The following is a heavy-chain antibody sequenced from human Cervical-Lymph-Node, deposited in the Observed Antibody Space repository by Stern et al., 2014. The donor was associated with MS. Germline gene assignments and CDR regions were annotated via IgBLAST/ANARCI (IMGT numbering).Heavy chain of an antibody. CDR2: ISSSGSTI. Sequence: VQLLEPGGGLVKPGGSLRLSCASSGFIFSDYYMSWIRQAPGKGLDWGSYISSSGSTIYYADYVKGRFTISRDNAKNSLYLQMNSLRAEDTSVYYCARDAYNWNDVHYYGMDVWGQGTTVTVSS. V-gene: IGHV3-11*01. CDR1: GFIFSDYY. CDR3: ARDAYNWNDVHYYGMDV. J-gene: IGHJ6*02. D-gene: IGHD1-20*01.